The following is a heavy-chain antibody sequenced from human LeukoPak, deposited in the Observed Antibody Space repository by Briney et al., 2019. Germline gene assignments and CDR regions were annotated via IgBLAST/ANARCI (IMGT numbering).Heavy chain of an antibody. CDR3: ARARIAAAGSDDY. V-gene: IGHV1-69*05. D-gene: IGHD6-13*01. Sequence: ASVKVSCKASGGTFSSYAISWVRQAPGQGLEWMGGIIPIFGTANYAQKFQGRVTMTRDTSTSTVYMELSSLRSEDTAVYYCARARIAAAGSDDYWGQGTLVTVSS. CDR2: IIPIFGTA. CDR1: GGTFSSYA. J-gene: IGHJ4*02.